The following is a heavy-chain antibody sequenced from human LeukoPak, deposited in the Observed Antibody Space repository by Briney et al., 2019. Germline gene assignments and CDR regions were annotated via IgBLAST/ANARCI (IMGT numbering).Heavy chain of an antibody. J-gene: IGHJ4*02. CDR2: IYHSGST. V-gene: IGHV4-30-2*01. Sequence: SETLSLTCTVSGGSISSGGYSWSWIRQPPGKGLEWIGYIYHSGSTYYNPSLKSRVTISVDRSKNQFSLKLSSVTAADTAVYYCARASAGYYDSSGYPDYWGQGTLVTVSS. D-gene: IGHD3-22*01. CDR1: GGSISSGGYS. CDR3: ARASAGYYDSSGYPDY.